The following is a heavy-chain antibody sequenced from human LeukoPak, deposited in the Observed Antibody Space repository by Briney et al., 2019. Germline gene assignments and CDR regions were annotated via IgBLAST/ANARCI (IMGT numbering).Heavy chain of an antibody. CDR3: ARDSVLRFLEWFPGYYFDY. V-gene: IGHV3-43*02. Sequence: GGSLRLSRAASGFTFDDYAMHWVRQAPGKGLEWVSLISGDGGSTYYADSVKGRFTISRDNSKNSLYLQMNSLRTEDTALYYCARDSVLRFLEWFPGYYFDYWGQGTLVTVSS. J-gene: IGHJ4*02. CDR1: GFTFDDYA. D-gene: IGHD3-3*01. CDR2: ISGDGGST.